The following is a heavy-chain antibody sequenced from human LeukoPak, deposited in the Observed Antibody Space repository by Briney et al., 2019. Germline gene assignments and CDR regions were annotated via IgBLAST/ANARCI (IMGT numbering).Heavy chain of an antibody. D-gene: IGHD2-8*02. V-gene: IGHV3-21*04. J-gene: IGHJ4*02. CDR1: GFTFSSYS. CDR2: ISSSSSYI. CDR3: ATYRQVLLPFES. Sequence: GGSLRLSCAASGFTFSSYSMNWVRQAPGKGLEWVSSISSSSSYISYADSVKGRFTISRDNAKNSLYLQMNSLRAEDTAIYYCATYRQVLLPFESWGQGTLITVSS.